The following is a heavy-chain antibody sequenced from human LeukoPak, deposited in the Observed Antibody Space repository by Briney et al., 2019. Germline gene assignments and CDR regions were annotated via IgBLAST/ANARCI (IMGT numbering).Heavy chain of an antibody. J-gene: IGHJ3*02. D-gene: IGHD3-22*01. CDR2: FDPEDGET. V-gene: IGHV1-24*01. Sequence: RASVTVSCKVSGYTLTELSMHWVRQAPGKGLEWMGGFDPEDGETIYAQKFQGRVTMTEDTSTDTAYMELSSLRSEDTAVYYCATMGITMIVVAKDAFDIWGQGTMVTVSS. CDR1: GYTLTELS. CDR3: ATMGITMIVVAKDAFDI.